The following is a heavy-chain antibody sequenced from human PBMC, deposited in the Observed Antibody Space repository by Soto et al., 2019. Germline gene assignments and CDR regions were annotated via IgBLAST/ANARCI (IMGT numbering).Heavy chain of an antibody. CDR1: GFTVSSNY. CDR3: ARLFDSGPGPFDY. Sequence: EVQLVESGGGLVQPGGSLRLSCAASGFTVSSNYMTWVRQAPGKGLEWVSVIYRDGYTYYAAFVKGRFTISRDNSKNTLYLQMNTLSAEHTAVYYCARLFDSGPGPFDYWGQGTLVTVSS. D-gene: IGHD3-10*01. V-gene: IGHV3-66*04. CDR2: IYRDGYT. J-gene: IGHJ4*02.